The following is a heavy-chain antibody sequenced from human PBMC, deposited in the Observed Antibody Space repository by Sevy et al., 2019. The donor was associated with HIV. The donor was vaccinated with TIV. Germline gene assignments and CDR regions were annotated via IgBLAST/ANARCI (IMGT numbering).Heavy chain of an antibody. D-gene: IGHD3-22*01. CDR1: GYTLTQLS. J-gene: IGHJ4*02. CDR2: FDPEDGET. V-gene: IGHV1-24*01. CDR3: ATTKDYYDSSGSPFDY. Sequence: ASVKVSCKVSGYTLTQLSMHWVRQAPGIGLEWMGSFDPEDGETLYAQKFQGRVTMTEDTSTDTAYMELRSLRSEDTAVYYCATTKDYYDSSGSPFDYWGQGTLVTVSS.